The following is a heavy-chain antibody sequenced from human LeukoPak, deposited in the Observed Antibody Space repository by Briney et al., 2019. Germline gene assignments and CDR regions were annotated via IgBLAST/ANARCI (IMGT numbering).Heavy chain of an antibody. D-gene: IGHD1-1*01. V-gene: IGHV1-24*01. J-gene: IGHJ6*03. CDR2: FDPEDGET. CDR3: ATAGSTGTTDYYYYMDV. CDR1: GYTLTELS. Sequence: ASVKVSCKVSGYTLTELSMHWVRQAPGKGLEWMGGFDPEDGETIYARKFQGRVTMTEDTSTDTAYMELSSLRSEDTAVYYCATAGSTGTTDYYYYMDVWGKGTTVTISS.